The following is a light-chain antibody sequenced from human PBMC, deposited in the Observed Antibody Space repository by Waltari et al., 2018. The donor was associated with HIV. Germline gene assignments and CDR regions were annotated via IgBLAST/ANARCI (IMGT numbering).Light chain of an antibody. CDR1: QSISSR. V-gene: IGKV1-5*03. J-gene: IGKJ4*01. CDR3: QQYDSFSS. Sequence: DIQMTQSPSTLSASVGDRVTITCRASQSISSRLAWYQQKPGKAPKLLIYKASSLESGVPSRFSCSGSGTEFTLTISSLQPHDFATYYCQQYDSFSSFGGGTRVEIK. CDR2: KAS.